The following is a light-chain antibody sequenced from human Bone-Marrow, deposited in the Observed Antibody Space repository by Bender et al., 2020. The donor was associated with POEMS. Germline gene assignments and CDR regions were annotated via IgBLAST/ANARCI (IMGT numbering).Light chain of an antibody. V-gene: IGLV2-23*02. J-gene: IGLJ1*01. CDR2: AVS. CDR3: CAYAGSSSYV. CDR1: NSDVGSYNL. Sequence: QSVLTQPPSVSGSPGQSLTISCTGTNSDVGSYNLVSWFQQHPGKAPKLMIYAVSTRPSGVSTRFSGSKSGNTASLTISGLQTEDEAEYYCCAYAGSSSYVFGTGTKVTVL.